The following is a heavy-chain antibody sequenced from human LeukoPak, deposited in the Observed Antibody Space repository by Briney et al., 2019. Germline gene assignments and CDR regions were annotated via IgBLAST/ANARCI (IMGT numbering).Heavy chain of an antibody. CDR1: GFTFSTYW. J-gene: IGHJ4*02. Sequence: GGSLRLSCAASGFTFSTYWMHWVRQAPGKGLEWVSGISWNSGSIGYADSVKGRFTISRDNAKNSLYLQMNSLRAEDTALYYCAKDNGVPAAEDYFDYWGQGTLVTVSS. V-gene: IGHV3-9*01. CDR3: AKDNGVPAAEDYFDY. D-gene: IGHD2-2*01. CDR2: ISWNSGSI.